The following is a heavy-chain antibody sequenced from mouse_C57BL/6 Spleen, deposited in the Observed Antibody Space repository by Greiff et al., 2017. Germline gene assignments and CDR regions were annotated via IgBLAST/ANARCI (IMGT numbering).Heavy chain of an antibody. D-gene: IGHD1-1*01. CDR1: GYTFTSYW. CDR3: ARGVGYYGAMDY. V-gene: IGHV1-59*01. CDR2: IDPSDSYT. Sequence: QVHVKQPGAELVRPGTSVKLSCKASGYTFTSYWMHWVKQRPGQGLEWIGVIDPSDSYTNYNQKFKGKATLTVDTSSSTAYMQLSSLTSEDSAVYYCARGVGYYGAMDYWGQGTSVTVSS. J-gene: IGHJ4*01.